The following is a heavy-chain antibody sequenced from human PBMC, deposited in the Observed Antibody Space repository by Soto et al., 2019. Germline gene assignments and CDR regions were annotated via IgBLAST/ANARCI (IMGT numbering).Heavy chain of an antibody. V-gene: IGHV3-48*02. D-gene: IGHD3-3*01. CDR2: ISTTSSSI. J-gene: IGHJ4*02. Sequence: GGSLRLSCAASGFTFSSYSMDWVRQAPGKGLEWISYISTTSSSIYYADSVKGRFTISRDNAKNSLFLQMNSLRDEDTAVYYCARKGVAFDYWGQGALVTVSS. CDR1: GFTFSSYS. CDR3: ARKGVAFDY.